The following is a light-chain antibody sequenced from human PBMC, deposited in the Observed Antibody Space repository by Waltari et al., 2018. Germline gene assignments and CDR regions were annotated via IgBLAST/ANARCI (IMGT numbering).Light chain of an antibody. J-gene: IGLJ3*02. CDR2: DVS. CDR1: SSDVGGYNS. CDR3: SSYTSSSTLV. Sequence: QSALTQPASVSGSPGQSITIPSTGTSSDVGGYNSVSWYQQHPGKAPKLMIYDVSTRPSGVSNRFSGSKSGNTASLTISGLQAEDEADYYCSSYTSSSTLVFGGGTKLTVL. V-gene: IGLV2-14*01.